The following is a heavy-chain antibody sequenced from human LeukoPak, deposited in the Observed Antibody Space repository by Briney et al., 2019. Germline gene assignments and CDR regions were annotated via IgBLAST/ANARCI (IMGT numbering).Heavy chain of an antibody. Sequence: PGGSLRLSCAASGFTFSSYEMNWVRQAPGKGLEWVSSISSSSDYIYYADSVKGRFTISRDNARNTVYLHMNSLRAEDTAVFYCARADQGPLDYWGQGTLVTVSS. CDR3: ARADQGPLDY. D-gene: IGHD2-2*01. V-gene: IGHV3-21*01. CDR1: GFTFSSYE. J-gene: IGHJ4*02. CDR2: ISSSSDYI.